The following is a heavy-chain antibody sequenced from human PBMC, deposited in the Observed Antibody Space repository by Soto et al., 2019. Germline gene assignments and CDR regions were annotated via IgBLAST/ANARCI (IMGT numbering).Heavy chain of an antibody. Sequence: PSETLSLTCTVSGGSISSGGYYWSWIRQHPGKGLEWIGYIYYNGSTYYNPSLKSRVTISVDTSKNQFSLKLSSVTAADTAVYYCASGNDIVVVPAAIPHSFDYWGQGTLVTSPQ. V-gene: IGHV4-31*03. J-gene: IGHJ4*02. CDR1: GGSISSGGYY. CDR3: ASGNDIVVVPAAIPHSFDY. CDR2: IYYNGST. D-gene: IGHD2-2*02.